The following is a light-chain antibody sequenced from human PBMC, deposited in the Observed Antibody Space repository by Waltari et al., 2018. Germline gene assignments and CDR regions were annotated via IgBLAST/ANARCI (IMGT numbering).Light chain of an antibody. J-gene: IGKJ4*01. CDR3: QQRSGWPPT. CDR1: QSSDNF. CDR2: DSS. V-gene: IGKV3-11*01. Sequence: EIVLTQSPATLSLSPGERATLSCRASQSSDNFLAWYQQKPRQAPRLLIYDSSNRATDIPARFSGSGAGTDFTLTISSLEPEDFAGYYCQQRSGWPPTFGGGTKVDI.